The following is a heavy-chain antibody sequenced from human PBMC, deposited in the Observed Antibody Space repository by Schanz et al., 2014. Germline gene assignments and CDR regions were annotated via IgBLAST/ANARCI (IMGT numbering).Heavy chain of an antibody. CDR3: VKAVSWGGQLGKENRGFDY. CDR2: ISWNSVTK. CDR1: GFIFDDYA. J-gene: IGHJ4*02. Sequence: EVQLVESGGGLVQPGRSLRLSCAASGFIFDDYAMHWVRQAPGKGLEWVSGISWNSVTKGYADSVKGRFTISRDNAKKYLYLQMDSLRAEDTAFYSCVKAVSWGGQLGKENRGFDYWGQGTLVTVSS. V-gene: IGHV3-9*01. D-gene: IGHD6-6*01.